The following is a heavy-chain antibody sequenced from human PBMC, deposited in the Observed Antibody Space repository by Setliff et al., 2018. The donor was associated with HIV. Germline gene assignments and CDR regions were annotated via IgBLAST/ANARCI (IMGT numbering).Heavy chain of an antibody. D-gene: IGHD2-15*01. V-gene: IGHV4-59*01. J-gene: IGHJ5*02. Sequence: PSETLSLTCSVSGDFTPSYYWTWIRQPPGEGLEWIGYIYFTGTTNYNPSFKSRVTISVDTSKNQFSLKMGSVTASDTAVYYCARGPSASTFDPWGQGTLVTVSS. CDR2: IYFTGTT. CDR3: ARGPSASTFDP. CDR1: GDFTPSYY.